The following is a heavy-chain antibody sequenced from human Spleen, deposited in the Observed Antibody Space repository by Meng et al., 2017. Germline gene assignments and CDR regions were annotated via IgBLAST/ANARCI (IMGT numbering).Heavy chain of an antibody. Sequence: AVISYDGSNKYYADSVKGRFTISRDNSKNTLYLQMDSLRAEDTAVYYCARGRVVVSSTPSGYWGQGTLVTVSS. CDR2: ISYDGSNK. J-gene: IGHJ4*02. V-gene: IGHV3-33*05. CDR3: ARGRVVVSSTPSGY. D-gene: IGHD2-15*01.